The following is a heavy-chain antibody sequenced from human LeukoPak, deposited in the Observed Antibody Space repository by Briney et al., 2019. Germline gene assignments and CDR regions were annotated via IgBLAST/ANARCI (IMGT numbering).Heavy chain of an antibody. CDR2: IHSGTT. CDR3: TRDSGTTGEVKFDP. CDR1: GGSITNGGYY. D-gene: IGHD4-17*01. J-gene: IGHJ5*02. V-gene: IGHV4-61*02. Sequence: PSETLSLTCTVSGGSITNGGYYWSWIRQPAGKGLEWIGRIHSGTTTYNPSLKSRVTMSLDTSKNQVSLTLRSVTAADTALYYCTRDSGTTGEVKFDPWGQGTLVTVSS.